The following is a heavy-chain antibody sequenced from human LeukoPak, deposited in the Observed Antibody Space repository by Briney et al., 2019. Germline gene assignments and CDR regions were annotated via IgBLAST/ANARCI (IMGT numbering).Heavy chain of an antibody. CDR2: INPNSGGT. Sequence: ASVKVSCKASGYTFTGYYMHWVRQAPGQGLEWMGWINPNSGGTNYAQKFQGRVTMTRDTSISTAYMELSSLRSEDTAVYYCARWSEYYDSSGRYDYWGQGTLVTVSS. CDR3: ARWSEYYDSSGRYDY. CDR1: GYTFTGYY. D-gene: IGHD3-22*01. V-gene: IGHV1-2*02. J-gene: IGHJ4*02.